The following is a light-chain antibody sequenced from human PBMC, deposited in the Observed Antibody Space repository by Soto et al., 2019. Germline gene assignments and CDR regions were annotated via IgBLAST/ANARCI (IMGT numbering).Light chain of an antibody. V-gene: IGKV1-5*01. Sequence: DIQMTQSPSTRFDFLGTRVPITCRPIQGMFIWLAWYQQKQGKAPRPLISDASTLESGVPSTFSGSGSGTEFTLTISSLQPDDFATYYCQQYHTDWTFGQGTKLEI. CDR1: QGMFIW. CDR3: QQYHTDWT. J-gene: IGKJ1*01. CDR2: DAS.